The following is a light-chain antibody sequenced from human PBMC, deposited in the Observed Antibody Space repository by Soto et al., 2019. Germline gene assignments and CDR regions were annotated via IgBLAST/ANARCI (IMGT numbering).Light chain of an antibody. CDR2: AAS. J-gene: IGKJ5*01. V-gene: IGKV1-39*01. Sequence: DIQMTQSPSSLSASVGDRVTINCRAGQNIFSSLNWYQQKPGKAPKLLIYAASSLQSGVPSSFSGSGSGTDLTLTITSLQPEDFATYYCQQSYNSPPITFGQGTRLEIK. CDR3: QQSYNSPPIT. CDR1: QNIFSS.